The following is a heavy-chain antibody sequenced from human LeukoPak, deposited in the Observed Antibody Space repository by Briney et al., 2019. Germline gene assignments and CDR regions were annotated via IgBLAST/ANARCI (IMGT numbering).Heavy chain of an antibody. CDR1: GFTFSSYA. D-gene: IGHD3-3*01. J-gene: IGHJ4*02. CDR3: ARDSPYYDFWSGYRFDY. V-gene: IGHV3-30-3*01. Sequence: PGGSLRLSCAASGFTFSSYAMHWVRQAPGKGLEWVAVISYDGSNKYYADSVKGRFTISRDNSKNTLYLQMNSLRAEDTAVYYCARDSPYYDFWSGYRFDYWGQGTLVTVSS. CDR2: ISYDGSNK.